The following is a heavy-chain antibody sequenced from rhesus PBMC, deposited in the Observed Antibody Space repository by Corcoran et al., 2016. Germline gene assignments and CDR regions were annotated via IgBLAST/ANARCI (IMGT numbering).Heavy chain of an antibody. J-gene: IGHJ6*01. Sequence: QVQLQESGPGLVKPSETLSLTCAVSGASISSYWWGWIRQPPGKGLEWIGENNGNSGNTHYNPSLKSRATISKDASKKHFSLKLSSVTAADTAVYYCARGNSGQDSWGQGVVVTVSS. CDR3: ARGNSGQDS. V-gene: IGHV4-80*01. D-gene: IGHD6-25*01. CDR2: NNGNSGNT. CDR1: GASISSYW.